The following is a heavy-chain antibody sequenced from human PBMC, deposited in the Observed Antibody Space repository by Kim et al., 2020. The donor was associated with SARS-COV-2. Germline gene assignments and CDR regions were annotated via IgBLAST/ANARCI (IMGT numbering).Heavy chain of an antibody. CDR2: IGTAVDT. Sequence: GGSLRLSCAASGFTFSSYDMHWVRQATGKGLEWVSAIGTAVDTYYPASVKGRFTISRENAKNSLYLQMNSLRAGDTAVYYCARAMGPRRSSTSCMRHYY. V-gene: IGHV3-13*01. J-gene: IGHJ6*01. D-gene: IGHD2-2*01. CDR3: ARAMGPRRSSTSCMRHYY. CDR1: GFTFSSYD.